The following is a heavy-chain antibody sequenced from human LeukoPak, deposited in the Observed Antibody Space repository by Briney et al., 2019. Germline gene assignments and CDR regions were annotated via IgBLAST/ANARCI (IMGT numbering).Heavy chain of an antibody. CDR1: GYTFTIYD. D-gene: IGHD6-19*01. Sequence: ASVKVSCKASGYTFTIYDINWVRQATGQGLEWMGWMNPNSGNTGYAQKFQGRVTTTRNTSISTAYMELSSLRSEDTAVYYCARWGWSERGYYYGMDVWGQGTTVTVSS. V-gene: IGHV1-8*01. CDR2: MNPNSGNT. J-gene: IGHJ6*02. CDR3: ARWGWSERGYYYGMDV.